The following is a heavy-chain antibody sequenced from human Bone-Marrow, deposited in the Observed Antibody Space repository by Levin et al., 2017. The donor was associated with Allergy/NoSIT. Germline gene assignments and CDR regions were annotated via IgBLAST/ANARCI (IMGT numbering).Heavy chain of an antibody. CDR2: FYPEEDKT. D-gene: IGHD6-19*01. Sequence: GESLKISCKVSGYTLNEVSVHWVRQAPGIGLEWMGGFYPEEDKTVYAQKFQGRVTMTEDTSTDTAYMELTSLRSEDTAVYYCATPTRGYSSSWSLFDFWGQGTLVTVAS. CDR3: ATPTRGYSSSWSLFDF. J-gene: IGHJ4*02. V-gene: IGHV1-24*01. CDR1: GYTLNEVS.